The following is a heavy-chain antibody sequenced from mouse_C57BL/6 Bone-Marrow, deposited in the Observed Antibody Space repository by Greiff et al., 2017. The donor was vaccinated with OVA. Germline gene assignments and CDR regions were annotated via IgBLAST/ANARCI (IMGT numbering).Heavy chain of an antibody. D-gene: IGHD2-14*01. CDR3: ARDYRV. Sequence: EVKLQQSGPELVKPGASVKISCKASGYTFTDYYMNWVKQSHGKSLEWIGDINPNNGGTSYNQKFKGKATLTVDKSSSTAYMELRSLTSEDSAVYYCARDYRVWGTGTTVTVSS. V-gene: IGHV1-26*01. CDR1: GYTFTDYY. CDR2: INPNNGGT. J-gene: IGHJ1*03.